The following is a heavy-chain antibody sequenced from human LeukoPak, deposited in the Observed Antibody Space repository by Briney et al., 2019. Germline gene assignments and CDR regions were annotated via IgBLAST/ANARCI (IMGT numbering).Heavy chain of an antibody. Sequence: GGSLRLSCAASGFTVSSNYMSWVRQAPGKGLEWVSVIYSGGSTYYADSVKGRFTISRHNSKNTLYLQMNSLRAEDTAVYYRARGGEDSSGWYADYWGQGTLVTVSS. CDR2: IYSGGST. V-gene: IGHV3-53*04. J-gene: IGHJ4*02. D-gene: IGHD6-19*01. CDR3: ARGGEDSSGWYADY. CDR1: GFTVSSNY.